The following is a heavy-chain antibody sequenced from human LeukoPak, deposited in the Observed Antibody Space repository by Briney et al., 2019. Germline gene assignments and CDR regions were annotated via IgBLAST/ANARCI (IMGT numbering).Heavy chain of an antibody. Sequence: GGSLRLSCAASGFTFSSYAMSWVRQAPGKGLEWVSAISGSGGSTYYADSVKGRFTISRDNSKNSLYLQMNSLRDEDTAVYYCARAGSSSWRDYYYGMDVWGQGTTVTVSS. CDR3: ARAGSSSWRDYYYGMDV. J-gene: IGHJ6*02. CDR1: GFTFSSYA. CDR2: ISGSGGST. D-gene: IGHD6-13*01. V-gene: IGHV3-23*01.